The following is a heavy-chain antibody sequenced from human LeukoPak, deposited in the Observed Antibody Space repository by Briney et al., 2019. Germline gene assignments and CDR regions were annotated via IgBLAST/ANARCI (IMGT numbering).Heavy chain of an antibody. J-gene: IGHJ3*02. CDR2: INPNSGGT. CDR1: GYTFTGYY. CDR3: ARGLGSGSYFRRRAFDT. D-gene: IGHD3-10*01. V-gene: IGHV1-2*02. Sequence: ASVKVSCKASGYTFTGYYMHWVRQAPGQGLEWMGWINPNSGGTNYAQKFQGRVTMTRDTSISTAYMELSRLRSDDTAVYYCARGLGSGSYFRRRAFDTWGQGTMVTVSS.